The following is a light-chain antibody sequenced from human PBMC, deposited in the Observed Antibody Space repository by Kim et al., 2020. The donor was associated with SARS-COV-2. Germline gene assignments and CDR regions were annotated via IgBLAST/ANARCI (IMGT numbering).Light chain of an antibody. CDR3: QQYEDWPRT. V-gene: IGKV3-15*01. J-gene: IGKJ1*01. CDR1: QSVSPN. Sequence: EIVMTQSPATLSVSPGERVTLSCRASQSVSPNLAWYQHRPGQPPRLLIYRASTRASGISARFSGSGSETEFTLTISSLQSDDSAVYYCQQYEDWPRTFGQGTKVDIK. CDR2: RAS.